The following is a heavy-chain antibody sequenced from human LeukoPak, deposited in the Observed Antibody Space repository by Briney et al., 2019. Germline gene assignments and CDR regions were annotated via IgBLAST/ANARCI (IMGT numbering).Heavy chain of an antibody. V-gene: IGHV3-15*01. CDR2: IKSKTDGGTT. D-gene: IGHD5-12*01. CDR1: GFTFINPC. J-gene: IGHJ4*02. Sequence: GGPLRLSCAASGFTFINPCMSGVRQAPGKGRDWVARIKSKTDGGTTDYAAPVKGRFIISRDDSKNTLYLQMNSLKTEDTAVYYCTTDGYSGYEGLYDYWGQGTLVTVSS. CDR3: TTDGYSGYEGLYDY.